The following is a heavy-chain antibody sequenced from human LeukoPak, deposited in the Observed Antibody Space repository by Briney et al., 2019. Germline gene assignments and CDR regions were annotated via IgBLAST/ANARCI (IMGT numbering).Heavy chain of an antibody. CDR2: IYYSGST. CDR3: ARGAVAGYPNAPLDY. J-gene: IGHJ4*02. Sequence: PSETLSLTCTVSGGSISTYYWTWIRQPPGKGLEWIGYIYYSGSTNYNPSLKSRVTTSVDTSKNQFSLKLTSVTAADTAVYYCARGAVAGYPNAPLDYWGQGTLVTVSS. CDR1: GGSISTYY. D-gene: IGHD6-13*01. V-gene: IGHV4-59*01.